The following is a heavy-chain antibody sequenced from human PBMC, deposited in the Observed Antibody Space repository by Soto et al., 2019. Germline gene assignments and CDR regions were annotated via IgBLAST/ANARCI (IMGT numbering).Heavy chain of an antibody. CDR3: ATSGNDPYSALVY. Sequence: QVQLVQSGAEVRKPGASVKVSCKMSGNTLSALPMHWVRQTAGKGLEWMAGYDPEDDGTIYAQNFQGRVSLTEDTSTDTAYLEANRLTSEDTAVYYCATSGNDPYSALVYWGQGTLVTVSS. CDR1: GNTLSALP. CDR2: YDPEDDGT. V-gene: IGHV1-24*01. D-gene: IGHD5-12*01. J-gene: IGHJ4*01.